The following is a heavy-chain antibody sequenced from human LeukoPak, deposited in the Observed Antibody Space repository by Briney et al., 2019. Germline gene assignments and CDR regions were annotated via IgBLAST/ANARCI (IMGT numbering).Heavy chain of an antibody. D-gene: IGHD6-19*01. CDR1: GFTFNNYA. CDR2: VSGRDISP. CDR3: ANKKGRIAVAGFPFDY. J-gene: IGHJ4*02. Sequence: GGSLRLSCAASGFTFNNYAMSWVRHAPGKGLEWVSTVSGRDISPYYADSVKGRFTISRDNSKNTLYLQMNSLRAEDTAVYYCANKKGRIAVAGFPFDYRGQGTLVIVSS. V-gene: IGHV3-23*01.